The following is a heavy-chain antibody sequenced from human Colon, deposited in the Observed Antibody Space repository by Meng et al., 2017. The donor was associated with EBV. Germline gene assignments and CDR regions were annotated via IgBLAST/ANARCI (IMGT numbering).Heavy chain of an antibody. CDR1: GDSVTNGGYY. V-gene: IGHV4-30-2*01. D-gene: IGHD7-27*01. CDR2: IYHSGST. CDR3: ARDTSTWGNKGLDH. Sequence: QLQLLESCSVLVNPSQPLSLPCVVSGDSVTNGGYYWSWIRQPPGKGLEWIGYIYHSGSTKYNPSLKSRVTISVDTSKNQFSLKLSSVTAADTAVYYCARDTSTWGNKGLDHWGQGILVTVSS. J-gene: IGHJ4*02.